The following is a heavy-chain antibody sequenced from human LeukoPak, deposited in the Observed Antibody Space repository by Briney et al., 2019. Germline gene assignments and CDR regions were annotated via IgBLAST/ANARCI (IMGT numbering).Heavy chain of an antibody. V-gene: IGHV4-39*01. CDR2: IYFSGT. CDR3: ASPSKLVISRGGFDI. J-gene: IGHJ3*02. D-gene: IGHD3-22*01. Sequence: SETLSLTCTVPGGSTSDTTYYWAWIRQPPGKGLEWIGSIYFSGTKYNPSLKSRITISGDTSKNQFSLKLSSVTAADTAVYFCASPSKLVISRGGFDIWGQGTMVTVS. CDR1: GGSTSDTTYY.